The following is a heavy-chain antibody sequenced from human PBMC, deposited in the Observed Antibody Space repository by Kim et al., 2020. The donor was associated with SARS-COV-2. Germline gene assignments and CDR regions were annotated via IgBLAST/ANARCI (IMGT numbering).Heavy chain of an antibody. V-gene: IGHV4-39*07. J-gene: IGHJ5*02. Sequence: SETLSLTCSVSGDSIRRSPYYWGWIRQSPGKGLEFMGYIWYSGPAHYNSSLQSRLTLSVEPSQNLFSLKMHSMTAADTAIYFCARVHRKPPLIWFDTWGQGSQVLVSS. CDR2: IWYSGPA. CDR3: ARVHRKPPLIWFDT. CDR1: GDSIRRSPYY.